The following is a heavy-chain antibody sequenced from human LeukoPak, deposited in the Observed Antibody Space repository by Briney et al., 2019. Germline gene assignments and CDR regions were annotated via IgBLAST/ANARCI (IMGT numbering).Heavy chain of an antibody. CDR3: HVLRYFDWSDY. Sequence: SETLSLTCTVSGGSISSSSYYWGWIRQPPGKGLEWIGSIYYSGSTYYNPPLKSRVTISVDTSKNQFSLKLSSVTAADTAVYYCHVLRYFDWSDYWGQGTLVTVSS. CDR2: IYYSGST. J-gene: IGHJ4*02. V-gene: IGHV4-39*01. CDR1: GGSISSSSYY. D-gene: IGHD3-9*01.